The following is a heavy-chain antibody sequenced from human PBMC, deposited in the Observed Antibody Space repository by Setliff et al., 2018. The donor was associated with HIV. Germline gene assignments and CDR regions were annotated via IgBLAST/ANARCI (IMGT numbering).Heavy chain of an antibody. Sequence: GGSLRLSCAASGFTFSKYFMNWVRQPPGKGLEWISAIGSGGDTYYADSVKGRFTISRDQSRSTLYLQMNSLRADDTAVYYCAADVRWPKDAFAFWGQGTMVTVSS. D-gene: IGHD3-10*02. CDR2: IGSGGDT. V-gene: IGHV3-23*01. CDR1: GFTFSKYF. J-gene: IGHJ3*01. CDR3: AADVRWPKDAFAF.